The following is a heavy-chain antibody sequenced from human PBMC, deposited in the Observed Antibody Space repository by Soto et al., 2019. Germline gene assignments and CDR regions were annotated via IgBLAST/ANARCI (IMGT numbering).Heavy chain of an antibody. CDR2: ISYDGSNK. Sequence: GGSLRLSCAASGFTFSSYGMHWVRQAPGKGLEWVAVISYDGSNKYYADSVKGRFTISRDNSKNTLYLQMNSLRAEDTAVYYCVSILYYYYGMDVWGQGTTVTVSS. CDR1: GFTFSSYG. V-gene: IGHV3-30*03. CDR3: VSILYYYYGMDV. J-gene: IGHJ6*02.